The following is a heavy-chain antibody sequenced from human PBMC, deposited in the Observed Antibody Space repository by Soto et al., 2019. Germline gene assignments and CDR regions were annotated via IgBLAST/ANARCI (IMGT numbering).Heavy chain of an antibody. V-gene: IGHV4-31*03. CDR1: GGSISSGGYY. CDR2: IYYCGST. Sequence: TSETLSLTCTVSGGSISSGGYYWSWIRQHPGKGLEWIGYIYYCGSTYYNPSLKCRVTISLDTSKNQFSLKLSSVTAADTAVYYCARDNDSTILWGQGTLVTVSS. D-gene: IGHD3-22*01. J-gene: IGHJ4*02. CDR3: ARDNDSTIL.